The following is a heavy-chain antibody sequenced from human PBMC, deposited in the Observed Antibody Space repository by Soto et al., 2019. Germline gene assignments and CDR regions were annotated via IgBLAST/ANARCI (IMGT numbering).Heavy chain of an antibody. D-gene: IGHD3-3*01. CDR1: GYSFTSYW. CDR2: IDPSDSYT. CDR3: ARHHYDFWSGAYGMDV. J-gene: IGHJ6*02. V-gene: IGHV5-10-1*01. Sequence: GESLKISCKGSGYSFTSYWISWVRQMPGKGLEWMGRIDPSDSYTNYSPSFQGHVTISADKSISTAYLQWSSLKASDTAMYYCARHHYDFWSGAYGMDVWGQGTTVTVSS.